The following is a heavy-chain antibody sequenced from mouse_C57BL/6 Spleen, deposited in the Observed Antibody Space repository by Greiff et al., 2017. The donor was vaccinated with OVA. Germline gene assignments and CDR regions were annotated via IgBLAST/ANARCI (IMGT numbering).Heavy chain of an antibody. J-gene: IGHJ2*01. Sequence: EVKLMESGPGLVKPSQSLSLTCSVTGYSITSGYYWNWIRQFPGNKLEWMGYISYDGSNNYNPSLKNRISITRDTSKNQFFLKLNSVTTEDTATYYCARDEGDYDDYFDYWGQGTTLTVSS. V-gene: IGHV3-6*01. CDR1: GYSITSGYY. CDR3: ARDEGDYDDYFDY. D-gene: IGHD2-4*01. CDR2: ISYDGSN.